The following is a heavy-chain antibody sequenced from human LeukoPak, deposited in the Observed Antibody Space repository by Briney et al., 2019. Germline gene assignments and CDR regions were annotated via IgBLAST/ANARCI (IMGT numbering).Heavy chain of an antibody. V-gene: IGHV4-39*07. J-gene: IGHJ4*02. D-gene: IGHD5-24*01. CDR3: ARKSEMEATFDY. CDR2: IYYSGST. Sequence: SETLSLTCTVSGGSISSSSYYWGWIRQPPGKGLEWIGSIYYSGSTYYNPSLKSRVTISVDTSKNQFSLKLSSVTAADTAVYYCARKSEMEATFDYWGQGTLVTVSS. CDR1: GGSISSSSYY.